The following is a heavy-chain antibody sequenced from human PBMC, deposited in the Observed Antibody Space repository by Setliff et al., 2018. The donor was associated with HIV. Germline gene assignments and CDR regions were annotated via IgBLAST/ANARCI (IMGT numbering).Heavy chain of an antibody. CDR2: INPSGGST. J-gene: IGHJ4*02. CDR1: GYTFTTYY. Sequence: ASVKVSCKASGYTFTTYYIHWVRQAPGQGLEWMGIINPSGGSTSYAQKFQVRVTMTRDTSTSTVYVELSSRRSEDTAVYYCARGGDILVVSAAPDYWGQGTLVTVSS. CDR3: ARGGDILVVSAAPDY. D-gene: IGHD2-2*01. V-gene: IGHV1-46*01.